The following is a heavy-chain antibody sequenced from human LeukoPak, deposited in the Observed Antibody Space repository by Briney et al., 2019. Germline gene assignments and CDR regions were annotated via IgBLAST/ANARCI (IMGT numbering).Heavy chain of an antibody. D-gene: IGHD7-27*01. Sequence: PGGSLRLSCAASGFTFSRDWMHWVRQAPGKGLEWVSVIYSGATTYYADSVKGRFTISRDNSKNTLYLQMNSLRAEDTAVYYCARSTGDRFDPWGQGTLVTVSS. CDR2: IYSGATT. CDR1: GFTFSRDW. CDR3: ARSTGDRFDP. V-gene: IGHV3-66*01. J-gene: IGHJ5*02.